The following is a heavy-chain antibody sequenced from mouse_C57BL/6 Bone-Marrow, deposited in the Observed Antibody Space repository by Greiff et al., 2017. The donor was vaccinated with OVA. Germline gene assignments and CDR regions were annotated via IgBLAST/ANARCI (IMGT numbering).Heavy chain of an antibody. CDR3: AKSPNYYGSSLDY. Sequence: EVNLVESGGGLVKPGGSLKLSCAASGFTFSDYGMHWVRQAPEKGLEWVAYISSGSSTIYYADTVQGRFTISRDNAKNTLFLQMTSLRSEDTAMYYCAKSPNYYGSSLDYWGQGTTLTVSS. D-gene: IGHD1-1*01. J-gene: IGHJ2*01. V-gene: IGHV5-17*01. CDR2: ISSGSSTI. CDR1: GFTFSDYG.